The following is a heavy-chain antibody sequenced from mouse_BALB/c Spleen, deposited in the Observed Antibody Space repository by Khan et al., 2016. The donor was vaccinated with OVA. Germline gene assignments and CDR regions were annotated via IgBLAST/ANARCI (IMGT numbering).Heavy chain of an antibody. Sequence: LQESGSELVRPGASVKLSCKASGYTFTSYWMHWVKQRPGQGLEWIGDIYPGSGSTNYDEKFKSKATLTVDTSSSTAYMQLSSLTSEDSAVYYCTRLSYWFAYWGQGTLVTVSA. V-gene: IGHV1S22*01. CDR3: TRLSYWFAY. CDR1: GYTFTSYW. CDR2: IYPGSGST. J-gene: IGHJ3*01. D-gene: IGHD2-12*01.